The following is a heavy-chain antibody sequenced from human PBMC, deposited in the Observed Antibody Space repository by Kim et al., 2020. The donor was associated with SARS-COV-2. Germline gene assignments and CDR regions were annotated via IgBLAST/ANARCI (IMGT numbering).Heavy chain of an antibody. CDR1: GGSISSSSYY. CDR2: IYYSGST. J-gene: IGHJ5*02. V-gene: IGHV4-39*01. D-gene: IGHD4-17*01. Sequence: SETLSLTCTVSGGSISSSSYYWGWIRQPPGKGLEWIGSIYYSGSTYYNPSLKSRVTISVDTSKNQFSLKLSSVTAADTAVYYCARMADYGDRGWFDPWGQGTLVTVSS. CDR3: ARMADYGDRGWFDP.